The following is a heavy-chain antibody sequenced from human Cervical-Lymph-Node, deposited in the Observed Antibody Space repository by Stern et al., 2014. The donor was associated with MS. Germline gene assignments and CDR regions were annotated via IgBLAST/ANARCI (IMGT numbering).Heavy chain of an antibody. J-gene: IGHJ4*02. CDR1: GFSLSTSGMC. D-gene: IGHD6-13*01. V-gene: IGHV2-70*15. CDR3: ARTTPNSSSWPRPGDY. Sequence: QVTLKESGPALVKPTQTLTLTCTFSGFSLSTSGMCVSWIRQPPGKALEWLARIDWDDDKYYSTSLKTRLTISKDTSKNQVVLTMTNMDPVDTATYYCARTTPNSSSWPRPGDYWGQGTLVTVSS. CDR2: IDWDDDK.